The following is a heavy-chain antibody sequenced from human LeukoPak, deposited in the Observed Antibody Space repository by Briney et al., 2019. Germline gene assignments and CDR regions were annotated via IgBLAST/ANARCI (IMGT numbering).Heavy chain of an antibody. J-gene: IGHJ4*02. Sequence: PGGSLRLSCAASEFTFISYGRHWVGQAPGKGREGVAVIWYDGSNKYYADSVKGRFTISRDNSKNTLYLQMNSLRAEDTAVYYCAKERYYYGSGSFDYWGQGTLVTVSS. CDR1: EFTFISYG. D-gene: IGHD3-10*01. CDR2: IWYDGSNK. V-gene: IGHV3-33*06. CDR3: AKERYYYGSGSFDY.